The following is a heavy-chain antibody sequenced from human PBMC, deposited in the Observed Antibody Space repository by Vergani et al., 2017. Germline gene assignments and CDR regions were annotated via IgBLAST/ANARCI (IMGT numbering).Heavy chain of an antibody. D-gene: IGHD3-16*01. CDR3: ARSAAKQQLSHLGSRDYVTFFFLNV. CDR2: IKESGSDK. V-gene: IGHV3-7*01. J-gene: IGHJ6*04. CDR1: GFTFKKYW. Sequence: EVQLVESGGGLVQPGGSLRLTCVASGFTFKKYWMNWVRQAPGKGLEWVANIKESGSDKSYVDSVKGRFTISRDNSRNSLYLEMDSLRAEDTAVYFCARSAAKQQLSHLGSRDYVTFFFLNVWGKGTTVSVSS.